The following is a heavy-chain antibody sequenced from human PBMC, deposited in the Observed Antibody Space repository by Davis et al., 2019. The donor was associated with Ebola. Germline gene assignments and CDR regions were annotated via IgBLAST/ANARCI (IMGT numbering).Heavy chain of an antibody. Sequence: GESLKISCAASGFTFSSYAMHWVRQAPGKGLEWVAVISYDGSNKYYADSVKGRFTISRDNSKNTLYLQMNSLRAEDTAVYYCAKPVVYGMDVWGQGTTVTVSS. V-gene: IGHV3-30*04. CDR2: ISYDGSNK. CDR1: GFTFSSYA. J-gene: IGHJ6*02. CDR3: AKPVVYGMDV.